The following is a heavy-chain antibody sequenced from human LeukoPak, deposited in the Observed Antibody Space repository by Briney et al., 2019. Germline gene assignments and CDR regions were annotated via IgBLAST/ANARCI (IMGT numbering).Heavy chain of an antibody. CDR1: GFTFSSYW. Sequence: QSGGSLRLSCAASGFTFSSYWMHWVHQAPGKGLVWVSRINTDGSSTSYADSVKGRFTISRDNAKNTLYLQMNSLRAEDTAVYYCARELDGSGSYYNGAYWGQGTLVTVSS. J-gene: IGHJ4*02. CDR3: ARELDGSGSYYNGAY. V-gene: IGHV3-74*01. D-gene: IGHD3-10*01. CDR2: INTDGSST.